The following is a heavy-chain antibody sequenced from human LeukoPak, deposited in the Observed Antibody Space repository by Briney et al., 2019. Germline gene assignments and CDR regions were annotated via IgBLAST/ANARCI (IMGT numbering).Heavy chain of an antibody. J-gene: IGHJ6*02. CDR1: GGTFISYA. D-gene: IGHD1-26*01. CDR3: ARDMRSYGDYYHYGMDV. Sequence: ASVKVSCKASGGTFISYAISWVRQAPGQGLEWMGGIIPIFGTANYAQKFQGRVTITADESTSTAYMELSSLRSEDTAVYYCARDMRSYGDYYHYGMDVWGQGTTVTVSS. V-gene: IGHV1-69*13. CDR2: IIPIFGTA.